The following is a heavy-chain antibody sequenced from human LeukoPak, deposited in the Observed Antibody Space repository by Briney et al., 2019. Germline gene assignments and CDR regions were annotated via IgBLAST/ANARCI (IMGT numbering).Heavy chain of an antibody. D-gene: IGHD3-22*01. J-gene: IGHJ5*02. CDR1: GGTFSSYA. Sequence: GASVKVSCKASGGTFSSYAITWVRQAPGQGLEWMGGIIPIFGTANYAQKFQGRVTITTDESTSTAYMELSSLRSEDTAVYYCARSERQYYYDSSGYYFAWGQGTLVTVSS. CDR2: IIPIFGTA. CDR3: ARSERQYYYDSSGYYFA. V-gene: IGHV1-69*05.